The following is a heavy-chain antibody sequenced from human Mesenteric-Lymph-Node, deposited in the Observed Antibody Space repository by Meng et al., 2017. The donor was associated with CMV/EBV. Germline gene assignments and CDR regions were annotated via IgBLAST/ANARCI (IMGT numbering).Heavy chain of an antibody. J-gene: IGHJ6*02. CDR2: IYYSGST. Sequence: GSLRLSCTVSGGPVSSGSYYWSWIRQPPGKGLEWIGYIYYSGSTNYNPSLKSRVTISVDTSKNQFSLKLSSVTAADTAVYYCARGRVVGLNYGMDVWGQGTTVTVSS. V-gene: IGHV4-61*01. CDR3: ARGRVVGLNYGMDV. CDR1: GGPVSSGSYY. D-gene: IGHD2-2*01.